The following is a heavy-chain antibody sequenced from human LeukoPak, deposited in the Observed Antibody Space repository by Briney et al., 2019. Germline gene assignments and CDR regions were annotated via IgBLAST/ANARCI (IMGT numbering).Heavy chain of an antibody. CDR2: IHYSGII. J-gene: IGHJ2*01. CDR1: GGSISTSSYY. Sequence: NPSQTLSLTCTVSGGSISTSSYYWGFMRQPPGKGLEWIGSIHYSGIIYDNPSLKSRVTISVDTSKNHFSLKLSSVAAADTAVYYCARHQEVDFDLWGRGTLVTVSS. CDR3: ARHQEVDFDL. V-gene: IGHV4-39*01.